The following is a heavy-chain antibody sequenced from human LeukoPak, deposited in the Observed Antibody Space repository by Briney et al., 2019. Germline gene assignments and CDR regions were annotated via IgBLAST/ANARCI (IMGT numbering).Heavy chain of an antibody. J-gene: IGHJ3*02. Sequence: GGSLRLSCAASGFTFSSYSMNWVRQAPGKGLEWVANIKQDGSEKYYVDSVKGRFTISRDNALYLQMNSLRAEDTAVYYCARVSLMGPDAFDIWGQGTMVTVSS. CDR3: ARVSLMGPDAFDI. V-gene: IGHV3-7*01. CDR1: GFTFSSYS. CDR2: IKQDGSEK. D-gene: IGHD5-24*01.